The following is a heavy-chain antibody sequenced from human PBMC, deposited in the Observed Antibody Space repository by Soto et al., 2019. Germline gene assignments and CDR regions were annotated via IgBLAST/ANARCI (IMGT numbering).Heavy chain of an antibody. Sequence: QLQLQESGPGLVKPSETLSLTCTVSGGSISSSSYYWGWIRQPPGKGLEWIGSIYYSGSTYYNPSLKSRVTISVDTSKNQFSLKLSPVTAADTAVYYCASLRGSAYFDYWGQGTLVTVSS. CDR2: IYYSGST. CDR3: ASLRGSAYFDY. J-gene: IGHJ4*02. CDR1: GGSISSSSYY. D-gene: IGHD1-26*01. V-gene: IGHV4-39*01.